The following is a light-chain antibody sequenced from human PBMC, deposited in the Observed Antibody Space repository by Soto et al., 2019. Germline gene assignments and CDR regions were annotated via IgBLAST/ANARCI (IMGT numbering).Light chain of an antibody. CDR2: DAS. J-gene: IGKJ2*01. CDR3: QQYDNLPPYT. V-gene: IGKV1-33*01. CDR1: RDISVY. Sequence: DIQMTQSPSSLSASLGDRVTITCQASRDISVYLNWYQQKPGKPPKLIVYDASNLQTGVPSRFSGSGSGTHFSFTISRLQTEDIATYYCQQYDNLPPYTFGQGTTLEIK.